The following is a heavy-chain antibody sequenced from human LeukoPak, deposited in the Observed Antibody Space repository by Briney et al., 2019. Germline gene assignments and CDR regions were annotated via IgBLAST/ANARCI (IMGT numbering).Heavy chain of an antibody. CDR1: GGSISSYY. J-gene: IGHJ6*02. CDR2: IYYSGST. Sequence: PSETLSPTCTISGGSISSYYWSWIRQPPGKGLEWIGYIYYSGSTNYNPSLKSRVTISVDTSKNQFSLSLSSVTAADTAVYYCARITFVVEGYGMDVWGQGTTVTVSS. V-gene: IGHV4-59*08. CDR3: ARITFVVEGYGMDV. D-gene: IGHD2-21*01.